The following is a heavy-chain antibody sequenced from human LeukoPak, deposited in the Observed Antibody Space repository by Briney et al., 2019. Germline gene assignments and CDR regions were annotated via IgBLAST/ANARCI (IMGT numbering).Heavy chain of an antibody. CDR3: ARVTYYDILTGGKYYFDY. J-gene: IGHJ4*02. D-gene: IGHD3-9*01. CDR2: ISAYNGNT. CDR1: GYTFTSYG. V-gene: IGHV1-18*01. Sequence: GASVKVSCKASGYTFTSYGISWVRQAPGQGLEWMGWISAYNGNTNYAQKLQGRVTMTTDTPTSTAYMELRSLRSDDTAVYYCARVTYYDILTGGKYYFDYWGQGTLVTVSS.